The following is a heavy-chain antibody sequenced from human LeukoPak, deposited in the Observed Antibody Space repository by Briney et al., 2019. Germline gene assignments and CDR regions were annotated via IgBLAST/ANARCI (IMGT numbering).Heavy chain of an antibody. Sequence: GGSLRLSCAASGFTFSSYAMHWVRQAPGKGLEWVAVISYDGSNKYYADSVKGRFTISRDNSKNTLYLQMNSLRAEDTAVYYCARGYSSSWLDYWGQGTLVTVSS. CDR3: ARGYSSSWLDY. J-gene: IGHJ4*02. V-gene: IGHV3-30*04. D-gene: IGHD6-13*01. CDR1: GFTFSSYA. CDR2: ISYDGSNK.